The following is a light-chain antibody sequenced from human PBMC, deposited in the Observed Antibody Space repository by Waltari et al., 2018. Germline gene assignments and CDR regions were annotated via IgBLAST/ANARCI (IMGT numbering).Light chain of an antibody. CDR3: CSYTTTDTYV. CDR2: DVS. J-gene: IGLJ1*01. V-gene: IGLV2-14*03. CDR1: SSDVGRYEY. Sequence: SALPQPASVSGSPGQSITIYCTATSSDVGRYEYVSWYQQHPGKAPKLIIYDVSKRPSGVSNRFSGSTSGYTASLTISGLQSEDEADYYCCSYTTTDTYVFGSGTKVTVL.